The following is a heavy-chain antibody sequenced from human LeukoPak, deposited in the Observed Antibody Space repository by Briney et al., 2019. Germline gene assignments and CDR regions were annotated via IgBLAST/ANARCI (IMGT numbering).Heavy chain of an antibody. Sequence: GASVKVSCKVSGYTLTELSMHWVRQAPGKGLEWMEGFDPEVGETIYAQKFQGRVTMTEDTSTDTAYMELSSLRSEDTAVYYCATPRGAIGYFDYWGQGTLVTVSS. J-gene: IGHJ4*02. CDR1: GYTLTELS. CDR2: FDPEVGET. CDR3: ATPRGAIGYFDY. V-gene: IGHV1-24*01. D-gene: IGHD3-10*01.